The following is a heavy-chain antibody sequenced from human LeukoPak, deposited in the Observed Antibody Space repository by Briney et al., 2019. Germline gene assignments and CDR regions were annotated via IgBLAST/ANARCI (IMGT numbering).Heavy chain of an antibody. CDR1: GYTFTSYY. CDR2: INPSGGNT. J-gene: IGHJ6*03. D-gene: IGHD3-10*01. V-gene: IGHV1-46*01. Sequence: ASVKVSCKASGYTFTSYYMHWVRQAPGQGLEWMGIINPSGGNTNYAQKLQGRVTMTTDTSTSTAYMELRSLRSDDTAVYYCARGGGILWFGELSGDMDVWGKGTTVTVSS. CDR3: ARGGGILWFGELSGDMDV.